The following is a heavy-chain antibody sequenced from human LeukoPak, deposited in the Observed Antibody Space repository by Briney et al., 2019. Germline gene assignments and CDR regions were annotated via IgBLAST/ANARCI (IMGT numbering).Heavy chain of an antibody. CDR1: GDSVSSNSAA. J-gene: IGHJ6*02. V-gene: IGHV6-1*01. CDR2: TYHRSKWYN. Sequence: SQTLSLTCAISGDSVSSNSAAWNWIRQSPSRGLEWLGRTYHRSKWYNDYAVSVKSRITINPDTSKNQFSLQLNSVTPEDTAVYYCARHSSSLDYYYYGMDVWGQGTTVTVSS. D-gene: IGHD6-6*01. CDR3: ARHSSSLDYYYYGMDV.